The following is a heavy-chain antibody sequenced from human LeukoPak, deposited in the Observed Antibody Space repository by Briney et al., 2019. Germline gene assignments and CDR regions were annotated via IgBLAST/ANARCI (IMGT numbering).Heavy chain of an antibody. J-gene: IGHJ6*02. D-gene: IGHD2-15*01. V-gene: IGHV3-30*02. CDR2: IRSDGSNT. CDR3: AKEFKDSEVVGAASPPYGMDV. Sequence: GGSLRLSCAASGFTFSSYCMHWVRQAPGKGLEWVAFIRSDGSNTYYADSVKGRFTISRDNSKHTLYLQMNRLTAEGTAVYYCAKEFKDSEVVGAASPPYGMDVWGQGTTVSVSS. CDR1: GFTFSSYC.